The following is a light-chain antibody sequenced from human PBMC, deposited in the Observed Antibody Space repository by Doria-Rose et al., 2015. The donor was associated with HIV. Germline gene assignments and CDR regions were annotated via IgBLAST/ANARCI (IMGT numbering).Light chain of an antibody. Sequence: EIVLTQSPGTLSLSPGERATLSCRASQSFSSTYLAWYQQKPGQAPSLLIYDGSTRATGIPDRFSASGSGTDFTLTINRLEPGDFALYYCHQYGTSWTFGQGTKV. CDR1: QSFSSTY. V-gene: IGKV3-20*01. CDR2: DGS. J-gene: IGKJ1*01. CDR3: HQYGTSWT.